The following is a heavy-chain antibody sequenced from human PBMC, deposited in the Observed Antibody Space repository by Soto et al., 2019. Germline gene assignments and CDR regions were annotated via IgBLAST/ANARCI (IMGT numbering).Heavy chain of an antibody. V-gene: IGHV4-59*12. Sequence: PSETLSLTCTVSAGSISSYYWSWIRQPPGKGLEWIGCIYYSGSTNYNPSLKSRVTISVDTSKNQFSLKLSSVTAADTAVYYCARAGIFVLRYRWFDPWGQGTLVTVSS. CDR1: AGSISSYY. J-gene: IGHJ5*02. D-gene: IGHD3-9*01. CDR2: IYYSGST. CDR3: ARAGIFVLRYRWFDP.